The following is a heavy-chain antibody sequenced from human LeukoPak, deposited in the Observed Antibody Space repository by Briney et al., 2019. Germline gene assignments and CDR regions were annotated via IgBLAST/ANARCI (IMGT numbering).Heavy chain of an antibody. CDR3: AREGGFGIGYGYDLYWFDP. CDR1: GYTFTGYY. Sequence: GASVKVSCKASGYTFTGYYMHWVRQAPGQGLEWMGRINPNSGGTNYAQKFQGRVTMTRDTSISTAYMELSRLRSDDTAVYYCAREGGFGIGYGYDLYWFDPWGQGTLVTVSS. CDR2: INPNSGGT. J-gene: IGHJ5*02. D-gene: IGHD5-18*01. V-gene: IGHV1-2*06.